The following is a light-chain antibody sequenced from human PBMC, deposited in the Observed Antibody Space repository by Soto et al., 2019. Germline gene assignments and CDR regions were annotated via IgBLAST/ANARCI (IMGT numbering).Light chain of an antibody. CDR2: DVN. J-gene: IGLJ1*01. Sequence: QSALTQPASVSGSPGQSITISCTGTSSDVGAYNFVSWYQQHPGKAPKLMIYDVNNRPSGVSDRFSGSKSGNTASLTISGLQAGDESDYYCSSYTSSSIPYVFGIGTKLTVL. CDR3: SSYTSSSIPYV. CDR1: SSDVGAYNF. V-gene: IGLV2-14*03.